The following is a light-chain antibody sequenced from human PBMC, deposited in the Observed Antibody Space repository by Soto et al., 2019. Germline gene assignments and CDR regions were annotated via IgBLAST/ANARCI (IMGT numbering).Light chain of an antibody. CDR3: SSYTSSSTRV. CDR1: SSDVGGYNY. CDR2: DVS. Sequence: QSVLTQPASVSGSPGQSITISCTGTSSDVGGYNYVSWYQQHPGKVPKLMIYDVSNRPSGVSYRFSGSKSGNTASLTISGFQADDESDYYCSSYTSSSTRVFGTGTKDTDL. V-gene: IGLV2-14*03. J-gene: IGLJ1*01.